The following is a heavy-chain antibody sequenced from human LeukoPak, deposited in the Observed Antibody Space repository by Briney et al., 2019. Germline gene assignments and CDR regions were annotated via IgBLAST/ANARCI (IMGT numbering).Heavy chain of an antibody. D-gene: IGHD6-13*01. CDR1: GGSISSYY. V-gene: IGHV4-59*08. J-gene: IGHJ4*02. Sequence: PSETLSLTCTVSGGSISSYYWSWIRQPPGKGLEWIGYIFYSGSTNYNPSLKSRVTISVDTSKNQFSLKLSSVTAADTAVYYCASSFSIAAARDYWGQGTLVTVSS. CDR2: IFYSGST. CDR3: ASSFSIAAARDY.